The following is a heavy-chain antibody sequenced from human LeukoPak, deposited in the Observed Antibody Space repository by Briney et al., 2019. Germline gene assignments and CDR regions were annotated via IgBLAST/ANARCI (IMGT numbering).Heavy chain of an antibody. J-gene: IGHJ4*02. Sequence: GGSLRLSCAASGFTFSNSYMHWVRQAPGKGLEWLSYMNREGTSIGHADSVKGRFTISRDNARDTLQLQMNSLRDDDTAVYFCVSGTTNWYGVDYWGRGTLVTVSS. V-gene: IGHV3-74*01. CDR3: VSGTTNWYGVDY. D-gene: IGHD1-20*01. CDR1: GFTFSNSY. CDR2: MNREGTSI.